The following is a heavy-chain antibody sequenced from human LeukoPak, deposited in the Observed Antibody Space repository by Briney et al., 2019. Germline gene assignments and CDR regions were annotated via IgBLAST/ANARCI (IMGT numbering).Heavy chain of an antibody. D-gene: IGHD1-26*01. CDR1: GGSISSSSYY. J-gene: IGHJ5*02. CDR2: IYYSGST. CDR3: ARDEYSGSFNWFDP. V-gene: IGHV4-39*07. Sequence: SETLSLTCTVSGGSISSSSYYWGWIRQPPGKGLEWIGSIYYSGSTHYNPSLKSRVTISVDTSKNQFSLKLSSVTAADTAVYYCARDEYSGSFNWFDPWGQGTLVTVSS.